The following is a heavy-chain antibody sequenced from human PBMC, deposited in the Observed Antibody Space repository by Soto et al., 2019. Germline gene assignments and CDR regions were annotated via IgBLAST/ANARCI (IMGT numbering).Heavy chain of an antibody. CDR3: ARTEYRNKFVIYYYGMDV. CDR2: IYYSGST. CDR1: GGSISSYY. J-gene: IGHJ6*02. D-gene: IGHD3-16*02. V-gene: IGHV4-59*12. Sequence: SETLSLTCPVSGGSISSYYWSWIRQPPGKGLEWIGYIYYSGSTNYNPSLKRRVSISVDTSKNQFSLRLTSMTAADTAVYYCARTEYRNKFVIYYYGMDVWGQGTTVTVSS.